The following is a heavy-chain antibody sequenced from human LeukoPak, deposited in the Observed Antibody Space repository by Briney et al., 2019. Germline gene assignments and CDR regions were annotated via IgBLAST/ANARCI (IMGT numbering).Heavy chain of an antibody. CDR2: ISGSGGST. CDR1: GFTFSAYA. Sequence: GGSLRLSCEASGFTFSAYAMSWVRQAPEKGLEWVSGISGSGGSTYSADSVQGRYTISRDNSENTLYLQMNSLRAEDTAVYYCAKGPDSYSSSYHFDYWGQGTLVTVSS. CDR3: AKGPDSYSSSYHFDY. V-gene: IGHV3-23*01. J-gene: IGHJ4*02. D-gene: IGHD6-13*01.